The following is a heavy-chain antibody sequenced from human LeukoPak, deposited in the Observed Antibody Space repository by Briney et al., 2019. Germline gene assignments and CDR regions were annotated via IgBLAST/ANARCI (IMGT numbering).Heavy chain of an antibody. CDR1: GFTFSSYS. V-gene: IGHV3-21*01. Sequence: GGSLRLSCAASGFTFSSYSMNWVRQAPGKGLEWVSSISSSSSYIYYADSVKGRFTISRDNAKNSLYLKMNSLRAEDTAVYYCAIGGAQLGGYYYYMGVWGKGTTVTVSS. J-gene: IGHJ6*03. CDR3: AIGGAQLGGYYYYMGV. CDR2: ISSSSSYI. D-gene: IGHD6-6*01.